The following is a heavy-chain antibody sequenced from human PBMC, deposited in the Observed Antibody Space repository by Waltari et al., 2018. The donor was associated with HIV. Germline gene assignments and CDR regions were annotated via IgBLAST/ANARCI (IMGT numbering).Heavy chain of an antibody. CDR3: ARDHYYGSSGYYSDY. J-gene: IGHJ4*02. Sequence: QVHLVQSGAELRKPGASVTLSCKAPGYNLTPSGITWVRQAPGQGLEWMGWISGYNGDTKYAQKVRGRVTMTTDTSTSTAYLEMGSLRFDDTAVYYCARDHYYGSSGYYSDYWGQGTLVTVSS. CDR2: ISGYNGDT. CDR1: GYNLTPSG. D-gene: IGHD3-22*01. V-gene: IGHV1-18*01.